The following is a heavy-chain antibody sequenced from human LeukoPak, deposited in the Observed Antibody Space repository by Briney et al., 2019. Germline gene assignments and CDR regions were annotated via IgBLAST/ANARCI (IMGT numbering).Heavy chain of an antibody. CDR1: GYTFTGYY. V-gene: IGHV1-2*02. CDR2: INPNSGGT. Sequence: ASVTVSCKASGYTFTGYYMHWVRQPPAQGLEWMGWINPNSGGTNYAQKFQGRVTMTRDTSISTAYMELSRLRSDDTAVYYCATEPGTKYYFDYWGQGTLVTVSS. CDR3: ATEPGTKYYFDY. J-gene: IGHJ4*02. D-gene: IGHD1-14*01.